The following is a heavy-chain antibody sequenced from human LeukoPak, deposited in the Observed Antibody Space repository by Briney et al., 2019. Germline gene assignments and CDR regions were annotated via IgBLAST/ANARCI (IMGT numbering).Heavy chain of an antibody. V-gene: IGHV3-48*03. CDR2: ITDSGTTT. J-gene: IGHJ4*02. D-gene: IGHD4-17*01. CDR1: GFSFSSYK. Sequence: GGSLRLSCAASGFSFSSYKMDWLRQAPGKGLEWVSYITDSGTTTKYADSVKGRFTISRDNAAHSLHLQMNSLRVEDTAVYYCARTNHDHGYSRDYWGQGTLVTVSS. CDR3: ARTNHDHGYSRDY.